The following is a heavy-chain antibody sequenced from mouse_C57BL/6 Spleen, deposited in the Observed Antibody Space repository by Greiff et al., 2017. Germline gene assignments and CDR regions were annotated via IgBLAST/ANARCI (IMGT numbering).Heavy chain of an antibody. J-gene: IGHJ2*01. Sequence: QVQLQQPGAELVRPGTSVKLSCKASGYTFTSYWMHWVKQRPGQGLEWIGVIDPSDSYTNYNQKFKGKATLTVDTSSSTAYMQLSSLTSEDSAVYDGARGREYYDYFDDWGQGTTLTVSS. CDR3: ARGREYYDYFDD. CDR2: IDPSDSYT. V-gene: IGHV1-59*01. CDR1: GYTFTSYW. D-gene: IGHD2-4*01.